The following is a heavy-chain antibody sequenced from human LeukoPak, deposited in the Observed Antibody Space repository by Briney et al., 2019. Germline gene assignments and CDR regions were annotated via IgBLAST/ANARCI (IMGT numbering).Heavy chain of an antibody. CDR1: GFSLSSYA. CDR3: AKAPVTSCRGAFCYPFDS. CDR2: TSSSDDGK. J-gene: IGHJ4*02. Sequence: GSLRLSCTVSGFSLSSYAMSWVRRAPGKGLEWVSATSSSDDGKYYADSVRGRFTISRDNSRNTMYLQMNSLRAEDAAVYYCAKAPVTSCRGAFCYPFDSWGQGTLVTVSS. V-gene: IGHV3-23*01. D-gene: IGHD2-15*01.